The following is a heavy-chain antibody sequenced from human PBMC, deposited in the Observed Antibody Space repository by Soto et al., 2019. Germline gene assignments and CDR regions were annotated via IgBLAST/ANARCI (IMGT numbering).Heavy chain of an antibody. V-gene: IGHV4-59*01. Sequence: QVQLQESGPGLVKPSETLSLTCTVSGGSISSYYWSWIRQPPGKGLEWIGYLYYSGSTNYNPSLKSRXXMXVXXSKTQCSLKLSSVTAADTAVYYCARGIYSSSYLDIWGQGTMVTVSS. CDR1: GGSISSYY. CDR2: LYYSGST. D-gene: IGHD6-13*01. CDR3: ARGIYSSSYLDI. J-gene: IGHJ3*02.